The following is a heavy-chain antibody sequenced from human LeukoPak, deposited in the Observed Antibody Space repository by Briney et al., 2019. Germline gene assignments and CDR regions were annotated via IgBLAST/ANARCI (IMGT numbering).Heavy chain of an antibody. J-gene: IGHJ4*02. Sequence: ASVKVSCKASGYTFTSYDFNWVRQAPGQGPEWIGWMNPNSGTTGYAQKFQGRVTMTRDTSTSTVYMELSSLRSEDTAVYYCARSVVGATGGGDYFDYWGQGTLVTVSS. CDR1: GYTFTSYD. D-gene: IGHD1-26*01. V-gene: IGHV1-8*01. CDR3: ARSVVGATGGGDYFDY. CDR2: MNPNSGTT.